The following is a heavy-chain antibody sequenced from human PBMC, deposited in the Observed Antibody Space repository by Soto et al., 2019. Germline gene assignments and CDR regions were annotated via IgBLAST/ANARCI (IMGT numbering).Heavy chain of an antibody. Sequence: ASVKVSCKASGGTFSSYAISWVRQAPGQGLEWMGGIIPIFGTANYAQKFQGRVTITADKSTSTAYMELSSLRSEDTAAYYCARDYYYGSGSYRPFGYWGQGTLVTVSS. CDR2: IIPIFGTA. CDR1: GGTFSSYA. J-gene: IGHJ4*02. CDR3: ARDYYYGSGSYRPFGY. V-gene: IGHV1-69*06. D-gene: IGHD3-10*01.